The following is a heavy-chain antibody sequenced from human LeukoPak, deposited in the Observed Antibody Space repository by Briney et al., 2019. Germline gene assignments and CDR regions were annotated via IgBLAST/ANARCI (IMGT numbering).Heavy chain of an antibody. V-gene: IGHV3-11*01. D-gene: IGHD3-10*01. J-gene: IGHJ4*02. CDR3: ARVSWYGSGSSINFDY. Sequence: GGSLRLSCTVSGFTVSSNSMSWVRQAPGKGLEWVSYISGSGSIIYYADSVKGRFTISRDNAKNSLYLQMNSLTAEDTAVYYCARVSWYGSGSSINFDYWGQGTLVTVSS. CDR1: GFTVSSNS. CDR2: ISGSGSII.